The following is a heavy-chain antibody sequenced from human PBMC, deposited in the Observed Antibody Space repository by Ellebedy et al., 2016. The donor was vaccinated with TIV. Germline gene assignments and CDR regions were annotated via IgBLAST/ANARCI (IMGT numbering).Heavy chain of an antibody. Sequence: GESLKISCAASGLSFSTYWMHWVRQVPGKGLVWASHISDDGSSTNYADPVKGRFTISRDNAKNTLYLQMNNLRADDTALYYCATTFADAGGYWGQGTLVTVS. CDR3: ATTFADAGGY. CDR1: GLSFSTYW. V-gene: IGHV3-74*01. CDR2: ISDDGSST. D-gene: IGHD4-23*01. J-gene: IGHJ4*02.